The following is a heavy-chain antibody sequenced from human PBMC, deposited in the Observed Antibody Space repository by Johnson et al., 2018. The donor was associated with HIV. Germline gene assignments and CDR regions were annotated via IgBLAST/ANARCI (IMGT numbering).Heavy chain of an antibody. CDR2: IYSGGST. D-gene: IGHD7-27*01. J-gene: IGHJ3*02. CDR3: ARGRDSTGDGGAFDI. V-gene: IGHV3-66*01. CDR1: GFTFDDYG. Sequence: VHLVESGGGVVRPGGSLRLSCAASGFTFDDYGMSWVRQAPGKGLEWVSVIYSGGSTYYADSVKGRFTISRDNSKNTLYLQMNSLRAEDTAMYYCARGRDSTGDGGAFDIWGHGTMVIVSS.